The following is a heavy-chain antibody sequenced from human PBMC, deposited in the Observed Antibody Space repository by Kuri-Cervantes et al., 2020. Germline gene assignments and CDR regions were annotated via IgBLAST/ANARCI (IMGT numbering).Heavy chain of an antibody. V-gene: IGHV4-38-2*01. CDR3: ARSGSSFDY. J-gene: IGHJ4*02. CDR1: GYSITSDYY. D-gene: IGHD1-26*01. CDR2: INHSGST. Sequence: SETLSLTCAVSGYSITSDYYWGWIRHPPGKGLEWIGEINHSGSTNYNPSLKSRVTISVDTSKNQFSLKLSSVTAADTAVYYCARSGSSFDYWGQGTLVTVSS.